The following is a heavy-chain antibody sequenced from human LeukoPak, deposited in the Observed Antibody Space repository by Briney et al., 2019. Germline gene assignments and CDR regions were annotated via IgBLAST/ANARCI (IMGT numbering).Heavy chain of an antibody. J-gene: IGHJ4*02. D-gene: IGHD3-9*01. CDR3: AKDKVKSVYDILTGYSLDY. V-gene: IGHV3-23*01. CDR2: ISGSGGST. CDR1: GFTFSSYA. Sequence: GGSLRLSCAASGFTFSSYAMSWVRQAPGKGLEWVSAISGSGGSTYYADSVKGRFTISRDNSKNTLYLQMNSLRAEDTAVYYCAKDKVKSVYDILTGYSLDYWGQGTLVTVSS.